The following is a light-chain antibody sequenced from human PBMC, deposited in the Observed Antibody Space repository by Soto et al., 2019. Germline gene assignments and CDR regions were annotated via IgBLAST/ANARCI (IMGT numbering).Light chain of an antibody. V-gene: IGLV1-44*01. CDR2: IND. J-gene: IGLJ1*01. CDR3: AAWDDSLNAL. CDR1: GSNIGDNP. Sequence: QSVLTHPPSSSGTPGQRITISCSGSGSNIGDNPVNWYQQLPGAAPKLLIYINDQRPSGVPDRFSGSKSGTSASLAISGLQPEDEADYYCAAWDDSLNALFGTGTKVTVL.